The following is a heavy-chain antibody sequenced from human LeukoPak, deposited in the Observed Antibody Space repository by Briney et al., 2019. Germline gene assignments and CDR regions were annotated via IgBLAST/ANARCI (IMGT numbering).Heavy chain of an antibody. Sequence: GGSLRLSCAASRFTFRSYAMSWVRQAPGKGLEWVSSISDSGDDTYYADSVQGRFTISRDKVTNTLYLQMNSLSVEDTATYYCAEAGIVGRTFRIDYWGQGTLATVSS. J-gene: IGHJ4*02. V-gene: IGHV3-23*01. D-gene: IGHD1-26*01. CDR2: ISDSGDDT. CDR3: AEAGIVGRTFRIDY. CDR1: RFTFRSYA.